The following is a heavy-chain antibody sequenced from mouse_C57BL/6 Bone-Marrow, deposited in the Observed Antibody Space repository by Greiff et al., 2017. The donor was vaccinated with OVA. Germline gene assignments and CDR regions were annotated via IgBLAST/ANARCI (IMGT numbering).Heavy chain of an antibody. J-gene: IGHJ3*01. Sequence: QVQLKESGAELARPGASVKLSCKASGYTFTSYGISWVKQRTGQGLEWIGEIYPRSGNTYYNEKFKGKATLTADKSSSTAYMELRSLTSEDSAVYGWASTTVGAYWGQGTLVTVSA. CDR1: GYTFTSYG. D-gene: IGHD1-1*01. CDR2: IYPRSGNT. V-gene: IGHV1-81*01. CDR3: ASTTVGAY.